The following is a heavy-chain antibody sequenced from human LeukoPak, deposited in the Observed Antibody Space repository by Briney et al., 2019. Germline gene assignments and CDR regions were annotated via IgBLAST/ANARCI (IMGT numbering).Heavy chain of an antibody. CDR3: ARSAIQLWSGDYYNYGMDV. J-gene: IGHJ6*02. CDR1: GYTFTSYG. Sequence: ASVKVSCKASGYTFTSYGISWVRQAPGQGLEWMGWISAYNGNTNYAQKLQGRVTMTTDASTSTAYMELRSLRSDDTAVYYCARSAIQLWSGDYYNYGMDVWGQGTTVTVSS. D-gene: IGHD5-18*01. CDR2: ISAYNGNT. V-gene: IGHV1-18*01.